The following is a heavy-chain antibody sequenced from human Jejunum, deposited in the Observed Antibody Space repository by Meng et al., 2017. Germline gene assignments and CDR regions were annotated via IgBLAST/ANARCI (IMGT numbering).Heavy chain of an antibody. CDR2: INDSRST. Sequence: QVKLQQWGAGLLKPSETLSLTCAVYGGSISDYYWTWIRPPPGKGLEWIGKINDSRSTNYNPSLKSRVTISVDTSKSQFYLRVSSVTAADTAVYYCARGNEYSNYGADFWGQGTLVTVSS. J-gene: IGHJ4*02. CDR1: GGSISDYY. V-gene: IGHV4-34*01. CDR3: ARGNEYSNYGADF. D-gene: IGHD4-11*01.